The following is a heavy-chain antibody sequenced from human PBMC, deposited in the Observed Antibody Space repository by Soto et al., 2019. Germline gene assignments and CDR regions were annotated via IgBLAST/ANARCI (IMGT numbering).Heavy chain of an antibody. D-gene: IGHD3-3*01. CDR2: INPSGGST. J-gene: IGHJ4*02. Sequence: ASVKVSCKASGYTFTSYYMHWVRQAPGQGLEWMGIINPSGGSTSYAQKFQGRVTMTRDTSTSTVYMELSSLRSEDTAVYYCARDKATKNPIGYDFWSGYSNGFDYWGQGTLVTVSS. CDR3: ARDKATKNPIGYDFWSGYSNGFDY. V-gene: IGHV1-46*03. CDR1: GYTFTSYY.